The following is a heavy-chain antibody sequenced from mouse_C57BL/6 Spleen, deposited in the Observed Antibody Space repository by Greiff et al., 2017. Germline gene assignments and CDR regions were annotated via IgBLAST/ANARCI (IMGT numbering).Heavy chain of an antibody. CDR3: ARGDYGNY. CDR1: GYAFSSSW. V-gene: IGHV1-82*01. D-gene: IGHD2-1*01. Sequence: QVQLKESGPELVKPGASVKISCKASGYAFSSSWMNWVKQRPGKGLEWIGRIYPGDGDTNYNGKFKGKATLTADKSSSTAYMQLSSLTSEDSAVYFCARGDYGNYWGQGTSVTVSS. CDR2: IYPGDGDT. J-gene: IGHJ4*01.